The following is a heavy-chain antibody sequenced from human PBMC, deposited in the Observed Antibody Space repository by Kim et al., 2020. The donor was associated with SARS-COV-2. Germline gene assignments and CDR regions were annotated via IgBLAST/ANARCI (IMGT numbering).Heavy chain of an antibody. D-gene: IGHD1-26*01. CDR3: ARRRNPIPGATGPLDY. Sequence: ASVKVSCKASGYTFTGYYMHWVRQAPGQGLEWMGWINPNSGGTNYAQKFQGRVTMTRDTSISTAYMELSRLRSDDTAVYYCARRRNPIPGATGPLDYWGQGTLVTVSS. J-gene: IGHJ4*02. CDR2: INPNSGGT. V-gene: IGHV1-2*02. CDR1: GYTFTGYY.